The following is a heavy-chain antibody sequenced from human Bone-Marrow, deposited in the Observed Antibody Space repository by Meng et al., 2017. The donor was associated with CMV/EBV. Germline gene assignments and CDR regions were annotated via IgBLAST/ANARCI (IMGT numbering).Heavy chain of an antibody. Sequence: GSLRLSCAVYGGSFSGYYWSWIRQPPGKGLEWIGEINHSGSTNYNPSLKSRVTISVDTSKNQFSLKLSSVTAADTAVYYCARELRFLEWPHRYYFDYWGQGTLVTVSS. V-gene: IGHV4-34*01. CDR2: INHSGST. J-gene: IGHJ4*02. CDR1: GGSFSGYY. D-gene: IGHD3-3*01. CDR3: ARELRFLEWPHRYYFDY.